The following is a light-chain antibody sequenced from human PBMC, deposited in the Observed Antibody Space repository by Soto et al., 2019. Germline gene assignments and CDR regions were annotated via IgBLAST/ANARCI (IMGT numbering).Light chain of an antibody. J-gene: IGLJ1*01. Sequence: QSALTQPPSASGSPGQSVTISCTGTSSDIGGYNFVSWYQQHPGKAPKLMIYEVNKRPSGVPDRFSGSKSGNTASLTVSGLQAEDEADYYCSSYAGSNMGVFGIGTKVTVL. V-gene: IGLV2-8*01. CDR2: EVN. CDR3: SSYAGSNMGV. CDR1: SSDIGGYNF.